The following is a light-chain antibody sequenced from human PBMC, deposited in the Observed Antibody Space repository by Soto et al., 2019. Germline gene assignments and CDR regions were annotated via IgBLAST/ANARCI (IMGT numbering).Light chain of an antibody. CDR1: QSVSSSN. CDR3: QEYGSSPWT. Sequence: EIVLTQSPGTLILSPGDRATLYCSASQSVSSSNLAWYQQKPGQAPRLLIYGASSRATGIPHRFSGSGSGRDFTFSISGLEPEDFAVYYCQEYGSSPWTFGQGTKVDI. CDR2: GAS. V-gene: IGKV3-20*01. J-gene: IGKJ1*01.